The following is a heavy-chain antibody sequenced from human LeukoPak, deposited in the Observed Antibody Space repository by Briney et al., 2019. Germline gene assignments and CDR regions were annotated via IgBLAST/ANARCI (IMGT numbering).Heavy chain of an antibody. J-gene: IGHJ5*02. CDR2: INNSGST. D-gene: IGHD6-25*01. Sequence: SETLSLTCTVSGGSISTFYWTWIRQPAGKALEWIGRINNSGSTNYNPSLRSRVSMSVDRSKNQFSVTLSSVTAADTAVYSCAREGGDPRWLDPWGQGTLVTVSS. V-gene: IGHV4-4*07. CDR1: GGSISTFY. CDR3: AREGGDPRWLDP.